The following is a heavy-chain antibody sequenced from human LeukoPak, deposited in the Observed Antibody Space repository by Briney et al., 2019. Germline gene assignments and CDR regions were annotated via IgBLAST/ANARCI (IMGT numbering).Heavy chain of an antibody. CDR3: ARLFHGYSSGWYGSSAYYYYGMDV. J-gene: IGHJ6*02. CDR2: INHSGST. V-gene: IGHV4-34*01. Sequence: SETLSLTCAVYGGSFSGYYWSWIRQPPGKGLEWIGEINHSGSTNYNPSLKSRVTISVDTSKNQFSLKLSSVTAADTAEYYCARLFHGYSSGWYGSSAYYYYGMDVWGQGTTVTVSS. CDR1: GGSFSGYY. D-gene: IGHD6-19*01.